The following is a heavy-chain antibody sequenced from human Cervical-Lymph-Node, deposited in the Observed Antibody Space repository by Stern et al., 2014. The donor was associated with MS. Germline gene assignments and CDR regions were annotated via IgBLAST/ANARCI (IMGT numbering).Heavy chain of an antibody. CDR2: FSWNSGSI. Sequence: EVQLVESGGGLVQPGRSLRLSCAASGFTFDDYAMHWVRQAPGKGLEWVSGFSWNSGSIAYADSVKGRFTISRDNAKNSLYLQMNSLRAEDTALYYCAKGMYYYDSSGIFDYWGQGTLVTVSS. CDR1: GFTFDDYA. V-gene: IGHV3-9*01. CDR3: AKGMYYYDSSGIFDY. J-gene: IGHJ4*02. D-gene: IGHD3-22*01.